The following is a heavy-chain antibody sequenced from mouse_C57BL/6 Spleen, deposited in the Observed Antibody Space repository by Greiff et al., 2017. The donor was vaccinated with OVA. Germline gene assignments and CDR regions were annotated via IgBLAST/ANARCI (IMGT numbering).Heavy chain of an antibody. CDR2: INPGSGGT. CDR1: GYAFTNYL. J-gene: IGHJ2*01. Sequence: QVQLQQSGAELVRPGTSVKVSCKASGYAFTNYLIEWVKQRPGQGLEWIGVINPGSGGTNYNEKFKGKATLTADKSSSTAYMQLSSLTSEDSAVYFCAGGEVTTGGYYFDYWGQGTTLTVSS. V-gene: IGHV1-54*01. CDR3: AGGEVTTGGYYFDY. D-gene: IGHD2-2*01.